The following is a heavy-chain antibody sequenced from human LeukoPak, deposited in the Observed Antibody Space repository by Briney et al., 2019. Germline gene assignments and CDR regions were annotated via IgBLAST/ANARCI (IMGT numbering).Heavy chain of an antibody. CDR3: TRVGSSGSVDY. J-gene: IGHJ4*02. Sequence: GGSLRLSCAASGFTFSSYGMHWVRQAPGKGLEWVSYISSRTSDTNYADSVKGRFTISRDNAKNSLYLQVNSLRAEDTAVYYCTRVGSSGSVDYWGQGTLVTVSS. CDR2: ISSRTSDT. D-gene: IGHD1-1*01. V-gene: IGHV3-21*05. CDR1: GFTFSSYG.